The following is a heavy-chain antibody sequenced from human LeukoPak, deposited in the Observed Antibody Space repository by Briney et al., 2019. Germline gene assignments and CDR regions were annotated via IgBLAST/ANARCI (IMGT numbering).Heavy chain of an antibody. CDR3: TPHRDGNYPFDY. CDR1: GFTFSTYS. D-gene: IGHD1-7*01. V-gene: IGHV3-48*02. J-gene: IGHJ4*02. CDR2: ISSTSSTI. Sequence: GGSLRLSCAASGFTFSTYSMNWVRQAPGKGLEWVSYISSTSSTIYYADSVKGRFTISRDSAKNSLYQQMSSLRDDDTAVYYCTPHRDGNYPFDYWGQGTLVTVST.